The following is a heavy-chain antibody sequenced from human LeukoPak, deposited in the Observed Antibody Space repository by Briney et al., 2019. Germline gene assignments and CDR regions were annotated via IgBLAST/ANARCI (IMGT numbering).Heavy chain of an antibody. V-gene: IGHV1-69*02. D-gene: IGHD1-26*01. Sequence: EASVKVSCKASGGTFSSYTISWVRQAPGQGLEWMGRIIPILGIANYAQKFQGRVTITADKSTSTAYMELSSLRSEDTAVYYCARASGSYNDAFDIWGQGTMVTVSS. J-gene: IGHJ3*02. CDR2: IIPILGIA. CDR3: ARASGSYNDAFDI. CDR1: GGTFSSYT.